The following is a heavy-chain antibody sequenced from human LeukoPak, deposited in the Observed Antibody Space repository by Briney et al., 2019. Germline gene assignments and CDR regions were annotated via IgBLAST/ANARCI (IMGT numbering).Heavy chain of an antibody. J-gene: IGHJ4*02. V-gene: IGHV3-64*01. CDR2: ISSNGGST. CDR3: ARVYLFSGHYDY. D-gene: IGHD5-12*01. Sequence: QTGGSLRLSCAASGFTFSSYAMHWVRQAPGKGLEYVSAISSNGGSTYYANSVKGRFTISRDNSKNTLYLQMGSLRAEDMAVYYCARVYLFSGHYDYWGQGTLVTVSS. CDR1: GFTFSSYA.